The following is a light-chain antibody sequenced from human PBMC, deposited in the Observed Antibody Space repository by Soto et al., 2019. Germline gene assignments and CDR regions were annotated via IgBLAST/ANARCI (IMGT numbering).Light chain of an antibody. Sequence: EIVLTQSPATLSVSPGERATLSCSASQSVSSSYLAWYQQKTGQAPRILIYGASSMATGIPDRFSGSGSGTDLNLTISRLEPEDFAVYYCQKYTSSLITFGQGTRLEIK. CDR3: QKYTSSLIT. J-gene: IGKJ5*01. CDR1: QSVSSSY. V-gene: IGKV3-20*01. CDR2: GAS.